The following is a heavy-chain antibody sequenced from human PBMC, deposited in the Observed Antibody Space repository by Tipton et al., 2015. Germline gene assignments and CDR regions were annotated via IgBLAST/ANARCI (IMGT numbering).Heavy chain of an antibody. D-gene: IGHD2-2*01. Sequence: GSLRLSCAASGFTFSNYYMSWIRQAPGKGLEWLSYIDSSGRTIYYTDSVKGRFTISRDNSKNSLYLQMNGLRADDTAVYYCARDSWGNCISPSCYSFDSWGQGTLVTVSS. CDR3: ARDSWGNCISPSCYSFDS. V-gene: IGHV3-11*01. CDR2: IDSSGRTI. CDR1: GFTFSNYY. J-gene: IGHJ4*02.